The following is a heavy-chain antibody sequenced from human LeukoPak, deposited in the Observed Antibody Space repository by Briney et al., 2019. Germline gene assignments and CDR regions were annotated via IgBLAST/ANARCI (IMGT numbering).Heavy chain of an antibody. D-gene: IGHD3-10*01. CDR2: VSGNGDYT. CDR3: ARVLREFFGSGTYVKSLDY. V-gene: IGHV3-23*01. Sequence: GGSLRLSCAASGFTFSSYAMSWVRQAPGKGLEWVSGVSGNGDYTYYADSVKGRFTISRDNSKNTLYLQVNNLRAEDTAVYYCARVLREFFGSGTYVKSLDYWGQGTLVTVSS. J-gene: IGHJ4*02. CDR1: GFTFSSYA.